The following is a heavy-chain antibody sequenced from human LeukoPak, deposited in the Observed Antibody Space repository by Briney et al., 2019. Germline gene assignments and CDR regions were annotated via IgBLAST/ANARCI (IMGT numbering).Heavy chain of an antibody. CDR2: INPSGGST. J-gene: IGHJ4*02. D-gene: IGHD6-13*01. Sequence: GASVKVSCKASGYTFTSFYMHWVRQAPGQGLEWMGIINPSGGSTSYAQKFQGRVTMTRDTSTSTVYMELSSLRSEDTAVYYCARDLIPSIAAAGTLFYWGQGTLVTVSS. V-gene: IGHV1-46*01. CDR1: GYTFTSFY. CDR3: ARDLIPSIAAAGTLFY.